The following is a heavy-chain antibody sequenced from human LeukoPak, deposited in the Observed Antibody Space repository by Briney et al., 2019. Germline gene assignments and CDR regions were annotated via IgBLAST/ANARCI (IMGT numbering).Heavy chain of an antibody. J-gene: IGHJ4*02. CDR2: IYYSGST. CDR3: ARDSGDGVGY. D-gene: IGHD6-25*01. V-gene: IGHV4-39*07. CDR1: GGSISSSSYY. Sequence: PSETLSLTCTVSGGSISSSSYYWGWIRQPPGKGLEWIGSIYYSGSTYYNPSLKSRVTISVDTSKNQFSLKLSSVTAADTAVYYCARDSGDGVGYWGQGTLVTVSS.